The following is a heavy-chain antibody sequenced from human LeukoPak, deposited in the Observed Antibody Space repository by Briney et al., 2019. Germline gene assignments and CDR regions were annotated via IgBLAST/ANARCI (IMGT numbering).Heavy chain of an antibody. CDR2: ISYDGSNK. V-gene: IGHV3-30-3*01. D-gene: IGHD6-6*01. J-gene: IGHJ4*02. Sequence: GGSLRLSCAASGFTFSSYAMHWVRQAPGKGLEWVAVISYDGSNKYYADSVKGRFTISRDNSKNTLYLQMNSLRAEDTAVYYCARGEYSSSSEGVYYFDYWGQGTLVTVSS. CDR1: GFTFSSYA. CDR3: ARGEYSSSSEGVYYFDY.